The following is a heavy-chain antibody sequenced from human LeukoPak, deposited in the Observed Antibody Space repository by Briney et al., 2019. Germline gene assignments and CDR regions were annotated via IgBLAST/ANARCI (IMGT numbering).Heavy chain of an antibody. CDR3: ARDKPYFDY. CDR1: GFTFSSYA. Sequence: GGSLRLSCAASGFTFSSYAMHWVRQAPGKGLEWMAVISYDGSNKYYADSVKGRFTISRGNSKNTLYLQMNSLRAEDTAVYYCARDKPYFDYWGQGTLVTVSS. CDR2: ISYDGSNK. J-gene: IGHJ4*02. V-gene: IGHV3-30-3*01.